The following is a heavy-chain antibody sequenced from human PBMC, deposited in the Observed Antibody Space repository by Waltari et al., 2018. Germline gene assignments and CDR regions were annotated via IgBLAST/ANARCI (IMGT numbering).Heavy chain of an antibody. CDR3: AKPSLMVGVINYYFDY. D-gene: IGHD3-22*01. Sequence: EVQLVESGGGLVQPGGSMGLSCAASGFTFSSYTMSCVRQAPGPGMEWLSDISGSGDTEYYADTGKGRFTLSRDNAKTKLYLQMNSLGAEDTAVYYCAKPSLMVGVINYYFDYRGQGALVTVSS. CDR1: GFTFSSYT. V-gene: IGHV3-23*04. CDR2: ISGSGDTE. J-gene: IGHJ4*02.